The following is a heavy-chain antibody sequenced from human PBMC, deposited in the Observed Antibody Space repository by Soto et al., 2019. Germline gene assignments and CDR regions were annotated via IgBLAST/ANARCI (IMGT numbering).Heavy chain of an antibody. CDR1: GGTFSSYA. CDR2: IIPIFGTA. CDR3: AREVSSGAQGFNWFDP. V-gene: IGHV1-69*12. J-gene: IGHJ5*02. D-gene: IGHD3-22*01. Sequence: QVQLVQSGAEVKKPGSSVKVSCKASGGTFSSYAISWVRQAPGQGLEWMGGIIPIFGTANYAQKFQGRVTITADESTRTAYMELSSLRSEDTAVYYCAREVSSGAQGFNWFDPWGQGTLVTGSS.